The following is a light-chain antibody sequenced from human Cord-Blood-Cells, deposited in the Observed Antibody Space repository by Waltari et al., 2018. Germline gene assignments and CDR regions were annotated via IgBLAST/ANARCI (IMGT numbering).Light chain of an antibody. CDR2: GKN. J-gene: IGLJ1*01. V-gene: IGLV3-19*01. CDR3: NSRDSSGYV. Sequence: QAPVLVIYGKNNRPSGIPDRFSGSSSGNTASLTITGAQAEDEADYYCNSRDSSGYVFGTGTKVTVL.